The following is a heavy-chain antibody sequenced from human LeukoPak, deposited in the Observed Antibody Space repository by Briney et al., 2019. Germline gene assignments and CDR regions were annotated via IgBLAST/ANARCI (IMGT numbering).Heavy chain of an antibody. D-gene: IGHD3-10*02. J-gene: IGHJ6*04. V-gene: IGHV3-23*01. CDR3: AELGITMIGGV. CDR1: GFTFSNYA. Sequence: GGSLRLSCAASGFTFSNYAMTWVRQAPGKGLEWVSAISGGGGTTYYADSVKGRFTISRDNAKNSLYLQMNSLRAEDTAVYYCAELGITMIGGVWGKGTTVTISS. CDR2: ISGGGGTT.